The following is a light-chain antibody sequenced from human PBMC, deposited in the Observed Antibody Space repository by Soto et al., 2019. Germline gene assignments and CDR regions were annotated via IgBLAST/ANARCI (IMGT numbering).Light chain of an antibody. CDR1: SSDFGDNNY. Sequence: QSVLTQPASVSGSPGQSITISCTGTSSDFGDNNYVSWYQQHPGKAPRLMIYDVSNRPSGVSNRFSGSKSGNTASLTISGLQAVNEADYYCSSYTRGSSTCVFCGGTKLTVL. CDR3: SSYTRGSSTCV. CDR2: DVS. V-gene: IGLV2-14*03. J-gene: IGLJ2*01.